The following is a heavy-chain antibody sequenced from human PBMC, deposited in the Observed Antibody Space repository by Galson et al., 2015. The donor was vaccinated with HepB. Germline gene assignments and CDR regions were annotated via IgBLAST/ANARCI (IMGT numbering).Heavy chain of an antibody. CDR2: ISWNSGSI. CDR3: AKAFYGDYEGFDY. CDR1: GFTFDDYA. J-gene: IGHJ4*02. Sequence: SLRLSCAASGFTFDDYAMHWVRQAPGKGLEWVSGISWNSGSIGYADSVKGRFTISRDNAKNSLYLQMNSLRAEDTALYYCAKAFYGDYEGFDYWGQGTLVTVSS. D-gene: IGHD4-17*01. V-gene: IGHV3-9*01.